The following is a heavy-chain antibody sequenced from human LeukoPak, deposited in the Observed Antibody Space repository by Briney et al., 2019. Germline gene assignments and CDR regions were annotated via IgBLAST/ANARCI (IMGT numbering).Heavy chain of an antibody. CDR3: ARERGAVVVTAKLRTNYFDY. CDR1: GGSISSGGYY. J-gene: IGHJ4*02. D-gene: IGHD2-21*02. Sequence: SQTLSLTCTVSGGSISSGGYYWSWIRQPPGKGLEWIGEINHSGSTNYNPSLKSRVTISVDTSKNQFSLKLSSVTAADTAVYYCARERGAVVVTAKLRTNYFDYWGQGTLVTVSS. CDR2: INHSGST. V-gene: IGHV4-30-2*01.